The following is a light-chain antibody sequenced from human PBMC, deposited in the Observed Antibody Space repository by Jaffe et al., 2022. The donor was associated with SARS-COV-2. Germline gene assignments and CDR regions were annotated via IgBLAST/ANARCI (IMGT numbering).Light chain of an antibody. J-gene: IGKJ1*01. Sequence: VLTQSPATLSLSPGERATLSCRASQRVSSTDLAWYQHKPGQAPRLLFFSASSRATGIPDRFSGSGSGTDFTLTISRLEPEDFAVYYCQQYRSLPTFGQGTKVEIK. CDR2: SAS. V-gene: IGKV3-20*01. CDR1: QRVSSTD. CDR3: QQYRSLPT.